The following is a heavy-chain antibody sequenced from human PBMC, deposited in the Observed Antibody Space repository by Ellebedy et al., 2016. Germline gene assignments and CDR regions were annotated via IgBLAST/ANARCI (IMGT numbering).Heavy chain of an antibody. J-gene: IGHJ6*02. Sequence: GRSLRLSXAASGFTFDDYAMHWVRQAPGKGLEWVSGISWNSGSIGYADSVKGRFTISRDNAKNSLYLQMNSLRAEDTALYYCAKDIKLAGGDCMDVWGQGTTVTVSS. D-gene: IGHD2-21*01. V-gene: IGHV3-9*01. CDR2: ISWNSGSI. CDR3: AKDIKLAGGDCMDV. CDR1: GFTFDDYA.